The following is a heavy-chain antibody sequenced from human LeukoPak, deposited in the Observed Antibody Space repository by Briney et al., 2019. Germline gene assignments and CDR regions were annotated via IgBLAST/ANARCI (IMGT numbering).Heavy chain of an antibody. V-gene: IGHV4-59*11. CDR1: GGSISSHY. Sequence: SETLSLTCTVSGGSISSHYWSWIRQPPGKGLEWIGYILYTGSTDYSPSLKSRVTISVDTSKSQFSLMLTSVTAADTAVYYCARDLAHPAIGDYWGQGTLVTVSS. CDR2: ILYTGST. J-gene: IGHJ4*02. D-gene: IGHD2-2*02. CDR3: ARDLAHPAIGDY.